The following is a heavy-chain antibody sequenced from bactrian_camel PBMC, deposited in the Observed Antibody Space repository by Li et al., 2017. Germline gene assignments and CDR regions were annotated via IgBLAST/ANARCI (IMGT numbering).Heavy chain of an antibody. Sequence: HVQLVESGGGSVQAGGSLRLSCVVSGHSRGSNCVGWYRLPPGRAPAEREGIAAIRRSGGETWYAGSVKGRFTISQDSARSTVYLQMNSLKTEDTGVYYCATGLGLIWWYADFDFSYWGQGTQVTVS. CDR1: GHSRGSNC. V-gene: IGHV3-3*01. J-gene: IGHJ6*01. D-gene: IGHD1*01. CDR2: IRRSGGET. CDR3: ATGLGLIWWYADFDFSY.